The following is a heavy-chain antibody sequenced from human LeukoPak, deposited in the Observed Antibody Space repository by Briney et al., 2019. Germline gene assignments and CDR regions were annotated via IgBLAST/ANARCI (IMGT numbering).Heavy chain of an antibody. CDR3: ARVYRSRVGYYYMDV. D-gene: IGHD6-13*01. CDR1: GYTFTSYG. J-gene: IGHJ6*03. V-gene: IGHV1-18*01. Sequence: ASVKVSCKASGYTFTSYGISWVRQAPGQGVEWMGWISSYNGNTNYAQKLQGRVTMTTDTSTSTAYMELRSLRSDDTAVYYCARVYRSRVGYYYMDVWGKGTTVTVSS. CDR2: ISSYNGNT.